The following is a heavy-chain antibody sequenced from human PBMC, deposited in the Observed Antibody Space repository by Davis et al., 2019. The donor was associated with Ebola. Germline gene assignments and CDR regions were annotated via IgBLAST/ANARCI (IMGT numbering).Heavy chain of an antibody. Sequence: GESLKISCAASGFTVSPSYMSWVRQAPGKGLEWVSIIYASGATYSADSVKGRFTVSRDNSKMYLQMNNLRVEDTAVYYCARDHGDYNFFWGQGSLVTVSS. CDR3: ARDHGDYNFF. CDR2: IYASGAT. CDR1: GFTVSPSY. D-gene: IGHD4-17*01. V-gene: IGHV3-53*01. J-gene: IGHJ4*02.